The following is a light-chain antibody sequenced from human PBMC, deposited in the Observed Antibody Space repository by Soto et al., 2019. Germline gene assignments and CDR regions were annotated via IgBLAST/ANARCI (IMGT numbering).Light chain of an antibody. CDR3: QQYNNWPWT. Sequence: EIVMTQSPATLSVSPGERATLSCRASQSLSINLAWYQLRPGQAPRLLIYGLSTRATGIPARFSGSGSGTEFTLPISSLQSEDFAVYYCQQYNNWPWTFGQGTKVEIK. CDR1: QSLSIN. CDR2: GLS. V-gene: IGKV3-15*01. J-gene: IGKJ1*01.